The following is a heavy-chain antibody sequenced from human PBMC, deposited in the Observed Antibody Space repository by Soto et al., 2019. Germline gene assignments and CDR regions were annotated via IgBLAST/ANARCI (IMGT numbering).Heavy chain of an antibody. D-gene: IGHD2-15*01. CDR1: GGSIISGNYY. J-gene: IGHJ6*03. CDR3: ARSVVLLVAATSYMDV. V-gene: IGHV4-31*03. CDR2: ISYSGST. Sequence: SETLSLTCTVSGGSIISGNYYWSWIRQHPGKGLDWIGYISYSGSTYYNPSLKSRVTISVDTSRRQFSLELSSVTAADTAVYYCARSVVLLVAATSYMDVWGKGATVTVSS.